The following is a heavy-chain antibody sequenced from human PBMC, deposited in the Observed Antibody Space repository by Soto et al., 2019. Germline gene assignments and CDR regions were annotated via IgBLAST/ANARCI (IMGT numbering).Heavy chain of an antibody. CDR1: GGSISSGDYY. CDR3: ARVNRGVGEGLDY. CDR2: IYYSGST. V-gene: IGHV4-30-4*01. D-gene: IGHD3-10*01. J-gene: IGHJ4*02. Sequence: QVQLQESGPGLVKPSQTLSLTCTVSGGSISSGDYYWSWIRQPPGKGLEWIWYIYYSGSTYYNPSLKSRVTISVDTSKNQFSLKLSSVTAADTAVYYCARVNRGVGEGLDYWGQGTLVTVSS.